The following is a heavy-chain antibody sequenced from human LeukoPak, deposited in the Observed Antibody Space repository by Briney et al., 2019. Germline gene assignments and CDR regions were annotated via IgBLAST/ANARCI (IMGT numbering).Heavy chain of an antibody. CDR1: GGSISSYY. J-gene: IGHJ4*02. Sequence: SETLSLTCTVSGGSISSYYWSWIRQPPGKGLEWIGYIYYSGSTNYNPSLKSRVTISVDTSKNQFSLKLSSVTAADTAVYYCARGVLFYSNSTTGYFDYWGQGTLVTVSS. CDR3: ARGVLFYSNSTTGYFDY. CDR2: IYYSGST. V-gene: IGHV4-59*12. D-gene: IGHD4-11*01.